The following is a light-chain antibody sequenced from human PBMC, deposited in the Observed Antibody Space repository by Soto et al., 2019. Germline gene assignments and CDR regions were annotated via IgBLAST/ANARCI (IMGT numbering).Light chain of an antibody. Sequence: EIVMTQSPATLSVSPGERATLSCRASQSVSSYLALYQQKPGQAPRLLIYGASTRATGIPARFSGSGSGTEFTLTISSLQSEDFAIYFCQHDNNWPPYRTFGQGTKVEIK. V-gene: IGKV3-15*01. CDR1: QSVSSY. CDR2: GAS. CDR3: QHDNNWPPYRT. J-gene: IGKJ1*01.